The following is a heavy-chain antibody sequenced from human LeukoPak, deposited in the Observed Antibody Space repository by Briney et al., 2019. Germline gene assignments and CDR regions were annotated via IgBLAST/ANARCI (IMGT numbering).Heavy chain of an antibody. J-gene: IGHJ5*02. CDR2: IYYSGST. V-gene: IGHV4-30-4*01. D-gene: IGHD2-15*01. CDR1: GGSISSGDYY. CDR3: ARGPKLVVVAATLVGNWFDP. Sequence: SETLSLTCTVSGGSISSGDYYWSWIRQPPGKGLEWIGYIYYSGSTYYNPSLKSRVTISVDTSKNQFSLKLSSVTAADTAVYYCARGPKLVVVAATLVGNWFDPWGQGTQVTVSS.